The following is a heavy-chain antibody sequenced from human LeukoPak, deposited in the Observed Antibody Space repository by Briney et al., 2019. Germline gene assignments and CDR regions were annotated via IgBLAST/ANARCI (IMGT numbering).Heavy chain of an antibody. D-gene: IGHD2-15*01. CDR3: ARPGSPRSFDY. CDR1: GYSFYSYW. V-gene: IGHV5-51*01. Sequence: GEALKIFRKGSGYSFYSYWNGWVRQMPGKGLEWMLIIYPGDSDTRYSPSFEGQVTISADKSISTAYLQWTSLTASDAAIYYGARPGSPRSFDYWGQETLVTVSS. J-gene: IGHJ4*02. CDR2: IYPGDSDT.